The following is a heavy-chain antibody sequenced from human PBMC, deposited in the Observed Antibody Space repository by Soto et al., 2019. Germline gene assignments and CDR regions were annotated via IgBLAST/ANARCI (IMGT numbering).Heavy chain of an antibody. CDR1: GFTFTTYE. CDR2: ISSSNTI. V-gene: IGHV3-48*03. D-gene: IGHD3-16*01. CDR3: ARGFGALDYFDYFDY. J-gene: IGHJ4*02. Sequence: EVQLVESGGGLVQPGGSLTLSCAAAGFTFTTYEMNWVRQAPGKGLEWVSYISSSNTIYYADSVKGRFTISRDNALGSLYLHMSSLRAEDTAVYYCARGFGALDYFDYFDYWGQGTLVTVSS.